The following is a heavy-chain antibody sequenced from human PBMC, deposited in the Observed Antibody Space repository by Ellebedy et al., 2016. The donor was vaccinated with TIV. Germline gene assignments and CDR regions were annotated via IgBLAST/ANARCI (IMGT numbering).Heavy chain of an antibody. D-gene: IGHD2-15*01. Sequence: ASVKVSCKASGYTFTSYGISWVRQAPGQGLEWMGGIIPIFGTANYAQKFQGRVTITADESTSTAYMELSSLRSEDTAVYYCAKSGPWQGREDIVVHLDSWGQGTPVTVSS. V-gene: IGHV1-69*13. CDR2: IIPIFGTA. CDR1: GYTFTSYG. J-gene: IGHJ4*02. CDR3: AKSGPWQGREDIVVHLDS.